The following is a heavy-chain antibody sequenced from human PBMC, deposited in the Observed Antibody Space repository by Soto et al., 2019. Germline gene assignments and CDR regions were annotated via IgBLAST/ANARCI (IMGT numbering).Heavy chain of an antibody. V-gene: IGHV1-18*01. CDR2: TSVYIGNT. D-gene: IGHD1-26*01. Sequence: QVQLVQSGAEVKKPGASVKVSCKASGYTFTSYGISWVRQAPGQGHERMGWTSVYIGNTNYAEKLQGRDTMTTDTSTGTAYMELRRLRSNVTAVYCCARDSVCRGTVGATRGGFDHWCQGALVTVTS. J-gene: IGHJ4*02. CDR1: GYTFTSYG. CDR3: ARDSVCRGTVGATRGGFDH.